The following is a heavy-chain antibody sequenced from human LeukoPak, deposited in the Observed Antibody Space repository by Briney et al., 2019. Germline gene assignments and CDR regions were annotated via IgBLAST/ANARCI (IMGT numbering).Heavy chain of an antibody. CDR3: ARGPRSIAAPDY. D-gene: IGHD6-6*01. CDR1: GYTFTSYD. Sequence: ALVKVSCKASGYTFTSYDINWVRQATGQGLEWMGWMNPNSGSTGYAQKFQGRVTMTRNTSISTAYMELSSLRSEDTAVYYCARGPRSIAAPDYWGQGTLVTVSS. V-gene: IGHV1-8*01. J-gene: IGHJ4*02. CDR2: MNPNSGST.